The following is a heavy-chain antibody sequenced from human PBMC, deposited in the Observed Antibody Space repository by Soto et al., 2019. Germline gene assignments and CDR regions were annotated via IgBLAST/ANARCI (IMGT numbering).Heavy chain of an antibody. Sequence: QVQLVQSGAEVKKPGSSVKVSCKASGGTFSNYAITWVRQAPGQGPEWMGGIMPVFGTSNYVQKFQGRVTITADKSTNTAYMELSSLRSEDTAVFFCARTRSSGYYPNDAADIRGQGTMVIVSS. CDR1: GGTFSNYA. V-gene: IGHV1-69*06. D-gene: IGHD3-22*01. CDR3: ARTRSSGYYPNDAADI. J-gene: IGHJ3*02. CDR2: IMPVFGTS.